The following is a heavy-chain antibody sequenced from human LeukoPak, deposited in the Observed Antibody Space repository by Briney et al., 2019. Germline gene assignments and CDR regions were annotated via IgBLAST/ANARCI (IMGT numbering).Heavy chain of an antibody. CDR2: IRYTASDK. CDR1: GFTFSYYG. V-gene: IGHV3-30*02. Sequence: GGSLRLSCAASGFTFSYYGMHWVRRPPGKGLEWVAFIRYTASDKYYADSVKGRFTISRDNSKNMLYLQMNSLRVEDTAVYYCAKGKQWLVYFDYWGQGTLVTVSS. D-gene: IGHD6-19*01. CDR3: AKGKQWLVYFDY. J-gene: IGHJ4*02.